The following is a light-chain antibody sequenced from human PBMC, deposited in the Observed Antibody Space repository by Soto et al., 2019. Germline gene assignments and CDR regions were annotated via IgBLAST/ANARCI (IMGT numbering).Light chain of an antibody. CDR3: QQSYSSTWT. CDR2: AAS. Sequence: DIQMTQSPSSLSASVRDRVTITCRASQSISSYLNWYQQKPGKAPKLLIYAASSLQSGVPSRFSGSGSGTDFTLTVSSLQPEDFATYSCQQSYSSTWTSGQGTKVEI. CDR1: QSISSY. V-gene: IGKV1-39*01. J-gene: IGKJ1*01.